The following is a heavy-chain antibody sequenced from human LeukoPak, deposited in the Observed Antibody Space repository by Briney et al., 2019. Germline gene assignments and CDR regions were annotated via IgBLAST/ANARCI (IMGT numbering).Heavy chain of an antibody. Sequence: SETLSLTCTVSGDSISSYYWSWIRQPPGKGLEWIGYIYYSGSTNYNPSLKSRVTISVDTSKNQFSLKLSSVTAADTAVYYCARGSYNSHYFDYWGQETLVTVSS. CDR3: ARGSYNSHYFDY. V-gene: IGHV4-59*01. D-gene: IGHD5-24*01. CDR2: IYYSGST. J-gene: IGHJ4*02. CDR1: GDSISSYY.